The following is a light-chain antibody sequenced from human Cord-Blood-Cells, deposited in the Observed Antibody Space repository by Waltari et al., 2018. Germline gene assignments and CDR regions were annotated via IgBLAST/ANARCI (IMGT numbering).Light chain of an antibody. Sequence: DIQMTQSPSPLSASVGDSVTITCRASQSISSYLNWYQQKPGKAPKLLIYAASSLQSGVPSRFSGSGSGTDFTLTISSLQPEDFATYYCQQSYSTHTWTFGQGTKVEIK. J-gene: IGKJ1*01. V-gene: IGKV1-39*01. CDR1: QSISSY. CDR3: QQSYSTHTWT. CDR2: AAS.